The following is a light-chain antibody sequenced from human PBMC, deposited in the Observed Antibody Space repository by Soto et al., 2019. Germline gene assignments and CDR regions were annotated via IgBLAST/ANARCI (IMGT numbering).Light chain of an antibody. CDR2: EVN. CDR1: SSDVGAYDS. V-gene: IGLV2-8*01. J-gene: IGLJ2*01. CDR3: SSYAGGNNLV. Sequence: QSALTQPPSASGSPGQSVTISCTGTSSDVGAYDSVSWYQQHPGKAPQLMIYEVNKRPSGVPDRFSGSKSGNTASLTVSGLQAEDEADYYCSSYAGGNNLVFGGGTKLTVL.